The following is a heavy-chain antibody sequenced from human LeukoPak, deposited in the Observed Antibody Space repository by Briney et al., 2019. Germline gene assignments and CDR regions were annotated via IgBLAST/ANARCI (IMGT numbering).Heavy chain of an antibody. D-gene: IGHD6-19*01. CDR1: GYTFTSYG. CDR2: ISAYNGNT. Sequence: GASVNVSCKASGYTFTSYGISWVRQAPGQGLEWVGWISAYNGNTNYAQKLRGRVTMTTDTSKSTAYMEMRSLRSDDTAVYYCARISVAGYYFDYWGQGTLVTVSS. J-gene: IGHJ4*02. V-gene: IGHV1-18*01. CDR3: ARISVAGYYFDY.